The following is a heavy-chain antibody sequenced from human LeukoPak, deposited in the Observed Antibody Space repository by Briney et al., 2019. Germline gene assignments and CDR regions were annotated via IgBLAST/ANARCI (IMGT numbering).Heavy chain of an antibody. CDR2: INHSGST. V-gene: IGHV4-34*01. J-gene: IGHJ4*02. Sequence: SETLSLTCAVYGGSFSGYYWSWIRQPPGKGLEWIGEINHSGSTNYNPSLKGRVTISVDTSKNQFSLKLSSVTAADTAVYYCARGSGYPYHYFDYWGQGTLVTVSS. D-gene: IGHD5-12*01. CDR3: ARGSGYPYHYFDY. CDR1: GGSFSGYY.